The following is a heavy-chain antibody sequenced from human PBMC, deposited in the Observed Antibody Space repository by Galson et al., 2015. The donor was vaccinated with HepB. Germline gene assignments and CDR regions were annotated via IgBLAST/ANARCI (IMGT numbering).Heavy chain of an antibody. Sequence: CAISGDSVSSTSAAWNWIRQSPSRGLEWLGRTYYRSKWYNDYAVSVKSRITITPDTSKNQFSLQLNSGTPEDTAVYYCARGANWGSLGFDYWGLGTLVTVSS. V-gene: IGHV6-1*01. CDR3: ARGANWGSLGFDY. CDR1: GDSVSSTSAA. J-gene: IGHJ4*02. D-gene: IGHD7-27*01. CDR2: TYYRSKWYN.